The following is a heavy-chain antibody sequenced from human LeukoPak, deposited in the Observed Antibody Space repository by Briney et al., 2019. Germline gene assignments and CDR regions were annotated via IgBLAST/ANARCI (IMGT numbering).Heavy chain of an antibody. V-gene: IGHV4-39*01. CDR1: GCSISSSSYY. CDR3: ARHEESAAAAMYYYYYMDV. Sequence: PSETLSLTCTVSGCSISSSSYYWGWIRQPPGKGLEWIGSIYYSGSTYYNPSLKSRVTISVDTSKNQFSLKLSSVTAADTAVYYCARHEESAAAAMYYYYYMDVWGKGTTVTVSS. J-gene: IGHJ6*03. D-gene: IGHD6-13*01. CDR2: IYYSGST.